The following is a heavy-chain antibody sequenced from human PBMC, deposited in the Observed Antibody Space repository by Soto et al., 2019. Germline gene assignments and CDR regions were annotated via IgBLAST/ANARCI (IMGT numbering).Heavy chain of an antibody. J-gene: IGHJ3*02. D-gene: IGHD3-22*01. CDR2: IYHSGST. CDR3: AREHYYDSTGDAFDI. V-gene: IGHV4-61*01. CDR1: GGSVSSGNYY. Sequence: SETLSLTCTVSGGSVSSGNYYWNWIRQPPGKGLEWIGYIYHSGSTDYNPSLKSRVTISIDTSKKQFSLNLNSVTAADTAVYYCAREHYYDSTGDAFDIWCQGPMVT.